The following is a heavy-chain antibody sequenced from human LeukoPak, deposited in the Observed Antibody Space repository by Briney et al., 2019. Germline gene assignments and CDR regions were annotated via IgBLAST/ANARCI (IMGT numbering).Heavy chain of an antibody. Sequence: SETLSLTCTVSGGSISSYYWSWIRQPAGKGLEWIGRIYTSGSTNYNPSLKSRVTMSVDMSKNQFSLKLSSVTAADTAVYYCARDPRGYLSAGLDYWGQGTLVTVSS. CDR3: ARDPRGYLSAGLDY. D-gene: IGHD3-22*01. J-gene: IGHJ4*02. CDR1: GGSISSYY. V-gene: IGHV4-4*07. CDR2: IYTSGST.